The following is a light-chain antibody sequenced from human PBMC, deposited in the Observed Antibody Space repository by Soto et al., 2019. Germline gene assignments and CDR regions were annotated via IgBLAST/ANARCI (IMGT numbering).Light chain of an antibody. CDR3: QSYDSSLSRRWV. V-gene: IGLV1-40*01. J-gene: IGLJ3*02. CDR2: G. CDR1: SSNIGAGYP. Sequence: QSVLTQPPSVSGAPGQRITISCTGSSSNIGAGYPVHWYQQLPGTAPKLLVAGNRPSGVPDRFSVSKSGASASLAITGLQAEDEADYYCQSYDSSLSRRWVFGGGTKLTVL.